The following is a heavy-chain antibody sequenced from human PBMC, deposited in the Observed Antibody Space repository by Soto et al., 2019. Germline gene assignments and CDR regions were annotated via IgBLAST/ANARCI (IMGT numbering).Heavy chain of an antibody. CDR2: IWYDGSNK. CDR3: ASASGATVS. CDR1: GFNFSNYG. D-gene: IGHD3-10*01. Sequence: QVQLVESGGGVVHPGRSLRLSCAASGFNFSNYGMQWVRQAPGKGLEWGAHIWYDGSNKYYADSVKGRFTISRDNSKNTLYLQMDSLRPDDTAVYYRASASGATVSWGQGTRVTV. J-gene: IGHJ5*02. V-gene: IGHV3-33*01.